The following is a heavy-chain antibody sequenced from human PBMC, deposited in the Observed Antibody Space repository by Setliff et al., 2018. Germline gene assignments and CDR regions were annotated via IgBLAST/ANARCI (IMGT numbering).Heavy chain of an antibody. D-gene: IGHD6-13*01. CDR2: IDPSDSYT. CDR3: ASAGHSGSWFPFDAFHI. Sequence: GESLKISCKGSGYSFTSYWISWVRQMPGKGLEWMGRIDPSDSYTNYSPSFQGHVTISADKSISTAYLQWSSLKASDTAMYYCASAGHSGSWFPFDAFHIWGQGTMVTVSS. CDR1: GYSFTSYW. J-gene: IGHJ3*02. V-gene: IGHV5-10-1*01.